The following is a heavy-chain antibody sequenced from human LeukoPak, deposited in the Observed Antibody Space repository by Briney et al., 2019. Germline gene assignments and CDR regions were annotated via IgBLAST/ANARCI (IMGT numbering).Heavy chain of an antibody. Sequence: QPGGSLRLSCVVSGFPLINNPMNWVRQAPGRGLEWVSYISTAITTTYYAESVKGRFTISIDNAKNSLYLQMNSLRVEDTAVYYCARDGGKGYEIHYWGQGTLVTVSS. CDR3: ARDGGKGYEIHY. CDR1: GFPLINNP. CDR2: ISTAITTT. J-gene: IGHJ4*02. D-gene: IGHD2-2*01. V-gene: IGHV3-48*01.